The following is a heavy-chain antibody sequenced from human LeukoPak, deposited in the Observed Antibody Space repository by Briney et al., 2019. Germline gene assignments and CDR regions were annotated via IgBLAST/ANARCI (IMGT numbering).Heavy chain of an antibody. Sequence: ASVKVSCKASGYTFTSYDINGVRQATGQGLEWMGWMNPNSGNTGYAQKFQGRVTMTRNTSISTAYMELSSLRSEDTAVYYCARGPFHIVVVPAHGMDVWGQGTTVTVSS. CDR1: GYTFTSYD. CDR3: ARGPFHIVVVPAHGMDV. J-gene: IGHJ6*02. D-gene: IGHD2-2*01. CDR2: MNPNSGNT. V-gene: IGHV1-8*01.